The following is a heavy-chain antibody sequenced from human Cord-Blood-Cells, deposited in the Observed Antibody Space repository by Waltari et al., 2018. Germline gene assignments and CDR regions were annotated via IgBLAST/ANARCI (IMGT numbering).Heavy chain of an antibody. D-gene: IGHD2-2*01. CDR1: GGSFSGYY. CDR3: ARGRMGTSCYDY. V-gene: IGHV4-34*01. Sequence: QVQLQQWGAGLLKPSETLSLTCAVYGGSFSGYYWGWIRQPPGKGLEWIGEINHSGSTNYNPSLKSRVTISVDTSKNQFSLKLSSVTAADTAVYYCARGRMGTSCYDYWGQGTLVTVSS. CDR2: INHSGST. J-gene: IGHJ4*02.